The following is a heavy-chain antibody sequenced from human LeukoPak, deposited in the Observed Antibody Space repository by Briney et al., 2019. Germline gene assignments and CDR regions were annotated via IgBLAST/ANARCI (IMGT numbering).Heavy chain of an antibody. D-gene: IGHD4-17*01. J-gene: IGHJ4*02. V-gene: IGHV4-31*03. CDR2: IYYSGST. Sequence: SQTLSLTCTVSGGSISSGGYYWSWIRQHPGKGLEWIGYIYYSGSTYYNPSLKSRVTISVDTSKNQFSLKLSSVTAADTAVYYCARCDTVTTSFDYWGQGTLVTVSS. CDR3: ARCDTVTTSFDY. CDR1: GGSISSGGYY.